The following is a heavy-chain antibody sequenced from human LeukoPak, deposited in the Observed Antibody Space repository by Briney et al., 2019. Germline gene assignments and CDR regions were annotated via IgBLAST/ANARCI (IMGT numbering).Heavy chain of an antibody. V-gene: IGHV1-46*01. D-gene: IGHD5-18*01. CDR3: ARDLGGGYSYALSGA. Sequence: ASVKVSCKASGYTFTSYYMHWVRQAPGQGLEWMGIINPSGGSTSYAQKFQGRVTMTRDTSTSTVYMELSSLRSEDTAVYYCARDLGGGYSYALSGAWGQGTTVTVSS. CDR1: GYTFTSYY. J-gene: IGHJ6*02. CDR2: INPSGGST.